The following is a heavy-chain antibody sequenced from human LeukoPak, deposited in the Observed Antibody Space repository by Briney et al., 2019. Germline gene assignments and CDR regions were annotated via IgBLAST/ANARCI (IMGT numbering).Heavy chain of an antibody. Sequence: SSETLSLTYAVYGGSFSGYYWSWIRQPPGKGLEWIGEINHSGSTNYNPSLKSRVTMSVDTSKNQFSLKVNSMTAADTAVYYCARVDYGDYSKDFDYWGQGTLVTVSS. CDR2: INHSGST. J-gene: IGHJ4*02. CDR3: ARVDYGDYSKDFDY. V-gene: IGHV4-34*01. CDR1: GGSFSGYY. D-gene: IGHD4-17*01.